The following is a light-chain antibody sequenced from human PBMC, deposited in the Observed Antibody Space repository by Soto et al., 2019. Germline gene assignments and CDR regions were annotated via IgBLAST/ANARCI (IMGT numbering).Light chain of an antibody. CDR1: ASSIAARYD. CDR3: QSYDNSLNEWV. Sequence: QSVLTQPPSVSGAPGQRVTISCTGTASSIAARYDVHWYQQIPGKAPKLLIYGNNNRPSGVPDRFSASKSGISASLAITGLQADAEPDYDCQSYDNSLNEWVFGGGTKVTVL. V-gene: IGLV1-40*01. J-gene: IGLJ3*02. CDR2: GNN.